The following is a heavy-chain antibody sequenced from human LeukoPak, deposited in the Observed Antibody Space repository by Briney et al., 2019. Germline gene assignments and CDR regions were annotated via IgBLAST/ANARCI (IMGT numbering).Heavy chain of an antibody. D-gene: IGHD3-10*01. CDR3: ARDRKEGYGSGPFDY. CDR1: GGSISSGGYS. J-gene: IGHJ4*02. V-gene: IGHV4-30-2*01. CDR2: IYHSGST. Sequence: PSQTLSLTCAVSGGSISSGGYSWRWIRQPPGKGLEWIGYIYHSGSTYYNPSLKSRVSISVDRSKNQFSLKLSSVTAADTAVYYCARDRKEGYGSGPFDYWGQGTLVTVSS.